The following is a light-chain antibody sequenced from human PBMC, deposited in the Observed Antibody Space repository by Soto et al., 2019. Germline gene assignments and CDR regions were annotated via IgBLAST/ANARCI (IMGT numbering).Light chain of an antibody. CDR3: QQRYNWPPT. CDR2: DTS. Sequence: EIVLSQSPAILSLSPGDRATLSCRASQTVSSFLAWYQQKPGQAPRLLIYDTSTRATGVPARFSASGSGTDFPLTISSLEPEDFAVYFCQQRYNWPPTFGQGTKLEIK. CDR1: QTVSSF. V-gene: IGKV3-11*01. J-gene: IGKJ2*01.